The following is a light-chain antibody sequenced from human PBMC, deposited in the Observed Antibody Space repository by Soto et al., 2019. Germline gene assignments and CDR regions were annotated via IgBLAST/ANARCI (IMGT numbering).Light chain of an antibody. J-gene: IGKJ1*01. CDR1: QALNTR. V-gene: IGKV3-11*01. CDR3: HQRQSWPRT. CDR2: LTS. Sequence: IVWTQSPASLSAFPGDGVTLSCRASQALNTRLAWYQHKPGQAPRLLIYLTSNRAAGVPARFSAWGSETDFTLTISDVEPEDFAVYYCHQRQSWPRTFGQGTKVDTK.